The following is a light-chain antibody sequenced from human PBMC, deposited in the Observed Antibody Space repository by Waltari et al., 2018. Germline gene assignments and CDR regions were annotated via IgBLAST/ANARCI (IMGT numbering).Light chain of an antibody. CDR3: QAWDSSVV. CDR1: KLGAKY. CDR2: QDS. J-gene: IGLJ2*01. Sequence: SYELTQPPSVSVSPGQPASITRPGDKLGAKYACWYQQKPGQSPVLVIYQDSKRPSGIPERFSGSNSGNTATLTISGTQAMDEADYYCQAWDSSVVFGGGTKLTVL. V-gene: IGLV3-1*01.